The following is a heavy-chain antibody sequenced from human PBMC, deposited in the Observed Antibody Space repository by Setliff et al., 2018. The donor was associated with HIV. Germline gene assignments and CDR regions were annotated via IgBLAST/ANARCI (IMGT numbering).Heavy chain of an antibody. CDR1: GGSFSGSY. CDR2: LNYDGVT. J-gene: IGHJ2*01. CDR3: ARGPVGGDILTGYDYWYFDL. D-gene: IGHD3-9*01. Sequence: SETLSLTCAVYGGSFSGSYWSWIRQPPGKGLEWIGELNYDGVTNHNPSLRSRVTISVDTSRKQWSLRLNSVTAADTAVYYCARGPVGGDILTGYDYWYFDLWGRGTLVTVSS. V-gene: IGHV4-34*01.